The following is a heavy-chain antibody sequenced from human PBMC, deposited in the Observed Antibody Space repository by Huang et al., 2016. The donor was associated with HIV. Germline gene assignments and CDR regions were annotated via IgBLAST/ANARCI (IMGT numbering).Heavy chain of an antibody. D-gene: IGHD2-15*01. CDR3: AKESRWYSDLDN. Sequence: QVQLVESGGGVVQPGRSLRLSCVASGFTFNNFGMHWVRQAPGKGLEWVAVISYDGSNGRYSESVKGLFTISRDNPMDTLYLQMNSLRPDDTAVYYCAKESRWYSDLDNWGQGTLVTVSS. CDR2: ISYDGSNG. CDR1: GFTFNNFG. V-gene: IGHV3-30*18. J-gene: IGHJ4*02.